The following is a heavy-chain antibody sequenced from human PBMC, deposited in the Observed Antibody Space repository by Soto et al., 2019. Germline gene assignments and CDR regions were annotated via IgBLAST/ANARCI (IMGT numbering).Heavy chain of an antibody. V-gene: IGHV3-21*01. CDR2: ISSSSRSI. D-gene: IGHD4-17*01. CDR3: ARETRVYGDDCDAFDI. CDR1: GFTFSIYS. J-gene: IGHJ3*02. Sequence: EVQLVGSGGGLVKPGGSLRLSCEASGFTFSIYSMNWVRQAPGKGLYWVSSISSSSRSIYYADSVRCRFTISRDNATNSLYLQLNSLSAVDTSVYYCARETRVYGDDCDAFDIWVQGTMVTVSS.